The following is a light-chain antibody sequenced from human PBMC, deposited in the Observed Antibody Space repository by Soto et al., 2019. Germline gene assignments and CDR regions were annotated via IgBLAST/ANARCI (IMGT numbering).Light chain of an antibody. CDR2: DVS. Sequence: QSALSQPRSLSGSPGQSVTISCTGTSSDVGGYNHVSWYQQHPGKAPKLMIYDVSKRPSGVPDRFSGSKSGNTASLTISGLQAEDEAEYYCCSYAGSYTLLFGGGTKLTVL. J-gene: IGLJ2*01. CDR3: CSYAGSYTLL. V-gene: IGLV2-11*01. CDR1: SSDVGGYNH.